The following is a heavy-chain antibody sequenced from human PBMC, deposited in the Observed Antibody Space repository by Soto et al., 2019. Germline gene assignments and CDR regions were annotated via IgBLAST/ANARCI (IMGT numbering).Heavy chain of an antibody. J-gene: IGHJ6*02. CDR1: GGSMSGFY. V-gene: IGHV4-59*08. CDR2: VHDSWGA. D-gene: IGHD5-18*01. Sequence: SETLSLTXTVSGGSMSGFYWSWIRLPPGKPMEWIGYVHDSWGAAYNPSLRSRVAISLDTSKSQFSLSLTSVSATDTAMYYCVRQGYGPLHGLVDVWGQGTTVTVSS. CDR3: VRQGYGPLHGLVDV.